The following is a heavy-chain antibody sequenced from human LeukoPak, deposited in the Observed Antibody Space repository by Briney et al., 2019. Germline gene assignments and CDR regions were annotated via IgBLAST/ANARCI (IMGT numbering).Heavy chain of an antibody. Sequence: GGSLRLSCAASGFTFSSYAMHWVRQAPGKGLEWVALISYDGTNKYYADSVKGRFTISRDNSKNTLYLQMNSLRAEDTAVYYCAKDYQTYYYGSGSYPAYYFDYWGQGTLVTVSS. J-gene: IGHJ4*02. CDR1: GFTFSSYA. CDR3: AKDYQTYYYGSGSYPAYYFDY. D-gene: IGHD3-10*01. CDR2: ISYDGTNK. V-gene: IGHV3-30*04.